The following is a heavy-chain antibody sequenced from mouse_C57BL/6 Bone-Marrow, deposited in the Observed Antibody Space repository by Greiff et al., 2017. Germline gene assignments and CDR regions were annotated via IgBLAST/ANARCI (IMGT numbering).Heavy chain of an antibody. J-gene: IGHJ4*01. D-gene: IGHD2-3*01. CDR2: ISSGSSTI. V-gene: IGHV5-17*01. Sequence: EVKLVESGGGLVKPGGSLKLSCAASGFTFSDYGMHWVRQAPEKGLEWVAYISSGSSTIYYADTVKGRFTISRDNAKNTLFLQMTSLRSEDTAMYYCARGYYDGYYDYYAMDYWGQGTSVTVSS. CDR3: ARGYYDGYYDYYAMDY. CDR1: GFTFSDYG.